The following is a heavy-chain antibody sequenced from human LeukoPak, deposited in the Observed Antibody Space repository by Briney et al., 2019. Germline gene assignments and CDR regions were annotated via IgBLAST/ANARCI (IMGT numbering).Heavy chain of an antibody. Sequence: GGSLRLSCGASGFTFSTYSMNWVRQAPGKGLEWVSSISSSSTFIYYADSVKGRFTISRDNAKNSLYLQMNSLRAEDTAMYYCARSPYDILTGYWTYWGQGTLVTVSS. CDR1: GFTFSTYS. CDR3: ARSPYDILTGYWTY. J-gene: IGHJ4*02. D-gene: IGHD3-9*01. V-gene: IGHV3-21*01. CDR2: ISSSSTFI.